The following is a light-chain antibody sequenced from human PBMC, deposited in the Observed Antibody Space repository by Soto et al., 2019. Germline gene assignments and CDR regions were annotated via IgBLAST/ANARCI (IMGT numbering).Light chain of an antibody. V-gene: IGKV1-39*01. CDR3: HQSYSTPQT. J-gene: IGKJ1*01. CDR1: QSVSDS. Sequence: DIQITQSPSSLSASVGDRVTITCRANQSVSDSLNWYQQKPGKVPNLLIYAASSLRSGVPSRISGSGSGTDFTLTISSLQPEDFATYYCHQSYSTPQTFGQGTKV. CDR2: AAS.